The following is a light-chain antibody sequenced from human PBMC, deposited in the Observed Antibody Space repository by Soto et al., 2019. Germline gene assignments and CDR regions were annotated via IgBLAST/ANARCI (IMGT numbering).Light chain of an antibody. J-gene: IGKJ1*01. CDR1: QDISND. Sequence: IQFTYFASSLSASVADRVTITCLASQDISNDIARYQEKPGKAPERLIYDESILQRGVQSRFTGSGSGTEFTLTISSLQPDNFATYSCLHYDNYAGTFVQAT. CDR2: DES. CDR3: LHYDNYAGT. V-gene: IGKV1-17*01.